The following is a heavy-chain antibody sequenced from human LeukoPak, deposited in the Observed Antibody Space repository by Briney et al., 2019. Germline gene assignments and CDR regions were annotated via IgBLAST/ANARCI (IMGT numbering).Heavy chain of an antibody. V-gene: IGHV1-69*13. CDR2: IIPIFGTA. J-gene: IGHJ6*02. CDR1: GGTFSSYA. Sequence: ASVKVSCKASGGTFSSYAISWVRQAPGQGLEWMGGIIPIFGTANYAQKFQGRVTITADESTSTAYMELSSLRSEDTAVYYCARRYSYGDGNHYYYGMDVWGQGTTVTVSS. D-gene: IGHD5-18*01. CDR3: ARRYSYGDGNHYYYGMDV.